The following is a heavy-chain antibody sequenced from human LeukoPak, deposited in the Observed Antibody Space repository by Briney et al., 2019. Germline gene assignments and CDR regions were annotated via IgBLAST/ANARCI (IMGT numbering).Heavy chain of an antibody. CDR3: ARGTWCSSGWYVCWYFDL. CDR1: GGPFSGYY. V-gene: IGHV4-34*01. J-gene: IGHJ2*01. Sequence: PSETLSLTCAVYGGPFSGYYWSWIRQPPGKGLEWIGEINHSGSTNYNPSLKSRVTISVDTSKNQFSLKLSSVTAADTAVYYCARGTWCSSGWYVCWYFDLWGRGTLVTVSS. D-gene: IGHD6-19*01. CDR2: INHSGST.